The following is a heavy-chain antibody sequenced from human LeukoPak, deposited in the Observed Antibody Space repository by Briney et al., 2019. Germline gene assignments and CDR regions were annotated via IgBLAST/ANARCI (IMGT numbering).Heavy chain of an antibody. D-gene: IGHD1-20*01. CDR1: GASFSSSSHY. Sequence: PSETLSLTCTVSGASFSSSSHYWRWIRQPPGKGLEWIGSMSLSGRTFYNTSLKSRLTISVDTSNNQLSLTLTSVTAADTAVYYCARQLWYNSNEVYYLDYWGQGTLVTVSS. CDR2: MSLSGRT. V-gene: IGHV4-39*01. CDR3: ARQLWYNSNEVYYLDY. J-gene: IGHJ4*02.